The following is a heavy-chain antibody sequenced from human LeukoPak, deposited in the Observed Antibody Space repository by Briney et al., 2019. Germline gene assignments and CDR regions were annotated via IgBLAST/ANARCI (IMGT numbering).Heavy chain of an antibody. CDR2: ISGSGGST. J-gene: IGHJ3*02. Sequence: GGTLRLSCAASGFTPSSYAMSWVRQAPGKGLEWVSAISGSGGSTYYADSVKGRFTISRDNSKNTLYLQMSSLRAEDTAVYYCAKDFLYYYDSSGTPNAFDIWGQGTMVTVSS. CDR1: GFTPSSYA. D-gene: IGHD3-22*01. CDR3: AKDFLYYYDSSGTPNAFDI. V-gene: IGHV3-23*01.